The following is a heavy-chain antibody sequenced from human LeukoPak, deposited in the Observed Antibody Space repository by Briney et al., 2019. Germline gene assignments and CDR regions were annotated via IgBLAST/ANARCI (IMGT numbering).Heavy chain of an antibody. D-gene: IGHD3-22*01. J-gene: IGHJ4*02. V-gene: IGHV3-66*04. CDR1: GFTVSSNY. Sequence: PGGSLRLSCAASGFTVSSNYMSWVRQAPGKGLEWVPVIYSGGSTYYADSVKGRFTISRDNAKNSLYLQMNSLRAEDTAVYYCATLPGVNYYDSSGRKGWIDYWGQGTLVTVSS. CDR3: ATLPGVNYYDSSGRKGWIDY. CDR2: IYSGGST.